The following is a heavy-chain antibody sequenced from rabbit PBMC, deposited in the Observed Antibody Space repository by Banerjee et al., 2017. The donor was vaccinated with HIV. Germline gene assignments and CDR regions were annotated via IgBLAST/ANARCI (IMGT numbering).Heavy chain of an antibody. CDR3: AKYTSGYWGTFDP. V-gene: IGHV1S45*01. J-gene: IGHJ2*01. Sequence: QEQLVESGGDLVKPGASLTRTCTASGFSFSNNYVMCWVRQAPGKGLEWIACINSNTGNTVYASWAKGPFTISKTSSTTVTLQMTSLTAADTATYFCAKYTSGYWGTFDPWGPGTLVTVS. CDR2: INSNTGNT. CDR1: GFSFSNNYV. D-gene: IGHD1-1*01.